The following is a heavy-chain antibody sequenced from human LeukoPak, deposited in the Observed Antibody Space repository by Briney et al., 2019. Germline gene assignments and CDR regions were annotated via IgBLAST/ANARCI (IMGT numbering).Heavy chain of an antibody. J-gene: IGHJ4*02. V-gene: IGHV3-30*18. CDR2: ISYDGSNK. CDR3: AKDRIPLSSSWSDFDY. Sequence: GGSLRLSCAASGFTFSIYGMHWVRQAPGKGLEWVAVISYDGSNKYYADSVKGRFTISRDNSKNTLYLQMNSLRAEDTAVYYCAKDRIPLSSSWSDFDYWGQGTLVTVSS. CDR1: GFTFSIYG. D-gene: IGHD6-13*01.